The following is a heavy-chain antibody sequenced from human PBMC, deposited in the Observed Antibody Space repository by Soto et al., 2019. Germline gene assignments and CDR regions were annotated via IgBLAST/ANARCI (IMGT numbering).Heavy chain of an antibody. CDR2: ISNRGTP. D-gene: IGHD2-8*01. J-gene: IGHJ3*02. CDR3: AREVNVVALSDAFDI. CDR1: GDSISSDNYF. Sequence: QVQLQESGPGLVKPSQTLSLICTVSGDSISSDNYFWSWIRQPPGQGLEWIGYISNRGTPYYNPSLKSRLTXXLDTSKNRFSLDMYSVTAADTAVYYCAREVNVVALSDAFDIWGQGTMVTVSS. V-gene: IGHV4-30-4*01.